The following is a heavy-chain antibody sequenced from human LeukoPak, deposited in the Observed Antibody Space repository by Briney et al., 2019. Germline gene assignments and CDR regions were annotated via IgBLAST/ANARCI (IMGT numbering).Heavy chain of an antibody. V-gene: IGHV4-39*02. Sequence: SETLSLTCTVSGGSISSSSYYWGWIRQPPGKGLEWIGSIYYSGSTHYNPSLKSRVTISVDTSKNQFSLKLSSVTAADTAVYYCARESSIVGGTWGQGTLVTVSS. J-gene: IGHJ5*02. CDR2: IYYSGST. CDR1: GGSISSSSYY. CDR3: ARESSIVGGT. D-gene: IGHD1-26*01.